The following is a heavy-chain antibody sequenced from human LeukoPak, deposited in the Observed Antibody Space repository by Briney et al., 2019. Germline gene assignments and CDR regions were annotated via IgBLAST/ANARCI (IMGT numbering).Heavy chain of an antibody. D-gene: IGHD3-10*01. CDR1: GDSISSNF. Sequence: SETLSLTCTVSGDSISSNFWTWIRQPAGKGLEWIGYIYYSGSTNYNPSLKSRVTISVDTSKNQFSLKLSSVTAADTAVYYCARDRYPGSYYGSGSYYNYWGQGTLVTVSS. V-gene: IGHV4-59*01. CDR2: IYYSGST. J-gene: IGHJ4*02. CDR3: ARDRYPGSYYGSGSYYNY.